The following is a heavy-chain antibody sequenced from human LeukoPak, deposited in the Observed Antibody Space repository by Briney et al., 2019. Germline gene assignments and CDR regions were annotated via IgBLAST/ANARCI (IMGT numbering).Heavy chain of an antibody. V-gene: IGHV3-7*01. Sequence: PGGSLRLSCAASGFTFSNYWMTWVRQAPGKGLEWVANIKQDGSEIYYVGSVEGRFTISRDNAKNSLYLQMNSLRADDTAVYYCVRRYMATSAEDFDHWGQGTLVTVSS. J-gene: IGHJ4*02. CDR1: GFTFSNYW. D-gene: IGHD5-24*01. CDR2: IKQDGSEI. CDR3: VRRYMATSAEDFDH.